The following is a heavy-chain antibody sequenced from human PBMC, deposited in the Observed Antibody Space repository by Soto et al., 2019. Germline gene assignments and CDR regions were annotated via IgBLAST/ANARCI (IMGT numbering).Heavy chain of an antibody. CDR2: IRSKGNSYAS. J-gene: IGHJ5*02. CDR1: GFTFSGSA. Sequence: GGSLRLSCAASGFTFSGSAVHWVRQASGKGLEWVGRIRSKGNSYASTYAASVKGRFIISRDDSKNTAYLQMNSLNSDDTAVYYCTRHYAYCGGACHKFDWFDPWGQGSLVTVSS. CDR3: TRHYAYCGGACHKFDWFDP. V-gene: IGHV3-73*01. D-gene: IGHD2-21*02.